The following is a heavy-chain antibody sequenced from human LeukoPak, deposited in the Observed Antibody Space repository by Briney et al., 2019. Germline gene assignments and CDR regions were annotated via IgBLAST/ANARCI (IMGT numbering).Heavy chain of an antibody. CDR3: AKHTLVDY. CDR2: ISGSGGFT. Sequence: GGSLRLSCAASGFTFSSYAMSWVRQATGKGLEWVSAISGSGGFTYYAESVKGRFTVSRDNSKSTLYLQMSSLRAEDTAVYYCAKHTLVDYWGQGTLVTVSS. CDR1: GFTFSSYA. V-gene: IGHV3-23*01. J-gene: IGHJ4*02.